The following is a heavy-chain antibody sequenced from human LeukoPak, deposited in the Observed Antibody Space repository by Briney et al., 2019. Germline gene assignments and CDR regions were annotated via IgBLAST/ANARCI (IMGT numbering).Heavy chain of an antibody. V-gene: IGHV1-8*01. CDR3: ARVFCSGGNCYRYFDY. CDR1: GYTFTSYD. J-gene: IGHJ4*02. D-gene: IGHD2-15*01. CDR2: MNPNRGTT. Sequence: ASVKVSCKASGYTFTSYDIKWVRQASGQGLEWMGWMNPNRGTTGFAQKFQGRITMTRDTSISTAYMELSSLRSEDTAVYYCARVFCSGGNCYRYFDYWGQGTLVTVSS.